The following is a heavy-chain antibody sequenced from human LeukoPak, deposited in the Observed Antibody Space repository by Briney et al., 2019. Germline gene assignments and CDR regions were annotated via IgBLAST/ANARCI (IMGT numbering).Heavy chain of an antibody. J-gene: IGHJ4*02. CDR3: ARGFPRKYCSGGSCYKYYFDY. D-gene: IGHD2-15*01. CDR2: MNPNSGNT. Sequence: ASVKVSCKASGYTFTSYDINWVRQATGQGLEWMGWMNPNSGNTGYAQKFQGRVTMTRNTSISTAYMELSSLRSEDTAAYYCARGFPRKYCSGGSCYKYYFDYWGQGTLVTVSS. V-gene: IGHV1-8*01. CDR1: GYTFTSYD.